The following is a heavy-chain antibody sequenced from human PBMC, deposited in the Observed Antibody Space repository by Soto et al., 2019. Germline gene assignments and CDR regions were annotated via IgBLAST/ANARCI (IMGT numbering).Heavy chain of an antibody. CDR1: GFTFSSYA. V-gene: IGHV3-30-3*01. Sequence: GGSLRLSCAASGFTFSSYAMHWVRQAPGKGLEWVAVISYDGSNKYYADSVKGRFTISRDNSKNTLYLQMNSLRAEDTAVYYCARDAIYCGGGSCYKSAPDYWGQGTLVTVSS. J-gene: IGHJ4*02. CDR3: ARDAIYCGGGSCYKSAPDY. D-gene: IGHD2-15*01. CDR2: ISYDGSNK.